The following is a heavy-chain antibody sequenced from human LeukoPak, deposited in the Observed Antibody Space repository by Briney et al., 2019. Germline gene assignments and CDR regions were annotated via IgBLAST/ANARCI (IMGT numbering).Heavy chain of an antibody. Sequence: PGGSLRLSCTASGFTFGDYAMSWVRHGPGKGLEWVGFIRSKAYGGTTEYAASVKGRFTISRDDSKSIAYLQMNSLKTEDTAVYYCTTTVVVPAAIRGVIDYWGQGTLVTVSS. CDR2: IRSKAYGGTT. CDR1: GFTFGDYA. J-gene: IGHJ4*02. CDR3: TTTVVVPAAIRGVIDY. D-gene: IGHD2-2*02. V-gene: IGHV3-49*04.